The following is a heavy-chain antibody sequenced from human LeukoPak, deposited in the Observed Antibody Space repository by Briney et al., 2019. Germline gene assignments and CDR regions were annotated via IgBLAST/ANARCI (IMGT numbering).Heavy chain of an antibody. V-gene: IGHV3-30*18. D-gene: IGHD6-13*01. CDR3: AKDLGYTYGMDV. CDR2: ISYDGSNK. J-gene: IGHJ6*02. Sequence: GGSLSLSCAASGFTFSSYGMHWVRQAPGKGLEWVAVISYDGSNKYYADSVKGRFTISRDNSKNTLYLQMNSLRAEDTAVYYCAKDLGYTYGMDVWGQGTTVTVSS. CDR1: GFTFSSYG.